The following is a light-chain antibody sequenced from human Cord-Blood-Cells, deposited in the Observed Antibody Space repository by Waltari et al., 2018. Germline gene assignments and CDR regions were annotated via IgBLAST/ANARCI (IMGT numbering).Light chain of an antibody. J-gene: IGLJ3*02. CDR3: QASDSSLSGWV. Sequence: QSVLTQPPSVSGAPGQRVTISCTGSSSNIGAGYDVHWYQQRPGTAPKLLIYGNSNRPSGVPDRCSGSKSGTSASLATTGLQAEDEADYYCQASDSSLSGWVFGGGTKLTVL. CDR2: GNS. CDR1: SSNIGAGYD. V-gene: IGLV1-40*01.